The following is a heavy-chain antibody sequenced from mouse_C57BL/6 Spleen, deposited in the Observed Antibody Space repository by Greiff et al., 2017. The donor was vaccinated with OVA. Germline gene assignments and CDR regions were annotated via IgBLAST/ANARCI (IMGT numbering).Heavy chain of an antibody. V-gene: IGHV1-50*01. J-gene: IGHJ2*01. D-gene: IGHD2-1*01. Sequence: VQLQQPGAELVKPGASVKLSCKASGYTFTSYWMQWVKQRPGQGLEWIGEIDPSDSYTNYNQKFKGKATLTVDTSSSTAYMQLSSLTSEDSAVYYCARREYGNYFDYWGQGTTLTVSS. CDR3: ARREYGNYFDY. CDR1: GYTFTSYW. CDR2: IDPSDSYT.